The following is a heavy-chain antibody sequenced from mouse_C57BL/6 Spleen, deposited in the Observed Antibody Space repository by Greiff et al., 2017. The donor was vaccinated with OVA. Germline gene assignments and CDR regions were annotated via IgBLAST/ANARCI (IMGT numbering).Heavy chain of an antibody. CDR1: GFTFSDYG. V-gene: IGHV5-17*01. J-gene: IGHJ3*01. CDR3: ARNYDYGGTWFAY. D-gene: IGHD2-4*01. Sequence: EVNVVESGGGLVKPGGSLKLSCAASGFTFSDYGMHWVRQAPEKGLEWVAYISSGSSTIYYADTVKGRFTISRDNAKNTLFLQMTSLRSEDTAMYYCARNYDYGGTWFAYWGQGTLVTVSA. CDR2: ISSGSSTI.